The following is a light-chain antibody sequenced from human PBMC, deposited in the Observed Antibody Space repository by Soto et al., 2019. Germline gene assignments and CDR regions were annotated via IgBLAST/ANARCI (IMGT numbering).Light chain of an antibody. CDR2: GGT. J-gene: IGLJ1*01. V-gene: IGLV1-40*01. CDR1: STNIGAGYS. CDR3: QYYDSALRARYV. Sequence: QSVLTQPPSVSGAPGQRVSISCTGSSTNIGAGYSVHWYQQRPGTAPKLLIVGGTIRPSGLPDRFSASTPGTSASLAIAGLKAEDVFDYYCQYYDSALRARYVFGTGTKVTVL.